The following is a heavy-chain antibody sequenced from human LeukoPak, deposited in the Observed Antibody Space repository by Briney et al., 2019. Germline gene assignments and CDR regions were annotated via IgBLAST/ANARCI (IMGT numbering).Heavy chain of an antibody. CDR3: ARVGGGYSYGPFDY. Sequence: SQTLSLTCTVSGGSISSGDYYWSWIRQPPGKGLGWIGYIYYSGSTYYNPSLKSRVTISVDPSKTQFSLKLSSVTAADTAVYYCARVGGGYSYGPFDYWGQGTLVTVSS. V-gene: IGHV4-30-4*01. D-gene: IGHD5-18*01. CDR1: GGSISSGDYY. CDR2: IYYSGST. J-gene: IGHJ4*02.